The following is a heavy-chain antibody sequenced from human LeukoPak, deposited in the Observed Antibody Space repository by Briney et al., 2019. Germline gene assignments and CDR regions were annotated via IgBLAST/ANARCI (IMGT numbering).Heavy chain of an antibody. CDR2: IYYSGST. Sequence: PSETLSLTCTVSGYSISNNYYWGWIRQPPGKGLEWIGSIYYSGSTYYNPSLKSRVTISVDTSKNQFSLKLSSVTAADTAVYYCARIQAVAVRYYYGMDVWGQGTTVTVSS. CDR1: GYSISNNYY. D-gene: IGHD6-19*01. V-gene: IGHV4-38-2*02. CDR3: ARIQAVAVRYYYGMDV. J-gene: IGHJ6*02.